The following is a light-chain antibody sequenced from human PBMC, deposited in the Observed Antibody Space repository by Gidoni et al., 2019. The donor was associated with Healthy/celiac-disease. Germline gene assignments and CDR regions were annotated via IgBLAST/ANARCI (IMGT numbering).Light chain of an antibody. CDR1: QSASSY. Sequence: EIVLTQSPATLPLSPGERATLACTASQSASSYLDWYQQKPGQAPRLLIYDASNRATGIPARFSGSGSGTDFTLTISILEPEDFAVYYCQQRSNWPTFGQGTRLEIK. CDR2: DAS. J-gene: IGKJ5*01. V-gene: IGKV3-11*01. CDR3: QQRSNWPT.